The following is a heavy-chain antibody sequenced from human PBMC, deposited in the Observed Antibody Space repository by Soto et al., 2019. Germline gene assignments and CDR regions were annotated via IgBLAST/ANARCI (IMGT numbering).Heavy chain of an antibody. Sequence: QVQLVESGGGVVQPGRSLRLSCAASGFTFTDYAMHWVRRAPGKGLEWVAFISYDGSNKYFADSVKGRFTISRDNSKNTLYLHMNSLRAEDTAVYYSAREPPPTITGLLDYWGQGTLVTVSS. D-gene: IGHD5-12*01. CDR3: AREPPPTITGLLDY. V-gene: IGHV3-30-3*01. CDR1: GFTFTDYA. CDR2: ISYDGSNK. J-gene: IGHJ4*02.